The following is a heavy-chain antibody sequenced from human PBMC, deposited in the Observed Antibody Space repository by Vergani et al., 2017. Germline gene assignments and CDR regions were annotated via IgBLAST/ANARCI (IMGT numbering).Heavy chain of an antibody. D-gene: IGHD3-22*01. CDR1: GYTFTGYY. J-gene: IGHJ4*02. Sequence: QVQLVQSGAEVKKPGASVKVSCKASGYTFTGYYMHWVRQAPGQGLEWMGWISTYNGNTKYAQILQGRVTMTTDTSTSTVYMDLRSLRSDDTAVYYCARGLAYYYDSSGYPHFDYWGQGTLVTVSS. CDR3: ARGLAYYYDSSGYPHFDY. V-gene: IGHV1-18*04. CDR2: ISTYNGNT.